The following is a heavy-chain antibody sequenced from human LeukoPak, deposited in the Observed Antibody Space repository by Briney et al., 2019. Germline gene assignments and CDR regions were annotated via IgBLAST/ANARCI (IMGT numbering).Heavy chain of an antibody. Sequence: PGGSLRLSCAASGFTFSSYGMHWVRQAPGKGLEWVAVISYDGSNKYYADSVKGRFTISRDNSKNTLYLQMNSLRAEDTAVYCAKEGYYYDSSGYNYYYGMDVWGQGTTVTVSS. J-gene: IGHJ6*02. D-gene: IGHD3-22*01. CDR2: ISYDGSNK. CDR1: GFTFSSYG. CDR3: AKEGYYYDSSGYNYYYGMDV. V-gene: IGHV3-30*18.